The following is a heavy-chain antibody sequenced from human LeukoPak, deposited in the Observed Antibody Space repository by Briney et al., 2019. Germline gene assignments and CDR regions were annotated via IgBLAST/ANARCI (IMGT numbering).Heavy chain of an antibody. J-gene: IGHJ4*02. CDR2: IYSGDSGDPS. Sequence: GGSLRLSCSASGLTARSNHMNWVRKAPGKGLEWVSVIYSGDSGDPSYYAVSVKGRFTISRDDSKNTLYLQMNGLRIEDTAVYYCARSQVRGVFNWGQETLVTVSS. V-gene: IGHV3-66*02. CDR1: GLTARSNH. CDR3: ARSQVRGVFN. D-gene: IGHD3-10*01.